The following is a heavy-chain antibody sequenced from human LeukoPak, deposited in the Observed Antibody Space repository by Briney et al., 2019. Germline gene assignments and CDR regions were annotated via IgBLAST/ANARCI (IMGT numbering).Heavy chain of an antibody. CDR1: GYSISSGYY. J-gene: IGHJ4*02. V-gene: IGHV4-38-2*02. CDR2: IYHSGST. CDR3: ARYRDYYGPGPVIHY. D-gene: IGHD3-22*01. Sequence: SETLSLTCTVSGYSISSGYYWGWIRQPPGKGLEWIGSIYHSGSTYYNPSLKSRVTISVDTSKNQFSLKLSSVTAADTAVYYCARYRDYYGPGPVIHYWGQGTLVTVSS.